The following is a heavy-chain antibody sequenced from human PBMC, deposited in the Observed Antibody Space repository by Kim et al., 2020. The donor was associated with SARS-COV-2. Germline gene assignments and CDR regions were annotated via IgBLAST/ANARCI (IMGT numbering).Heavy chain of an antibody. CDR2: INTNTGNP. CDR1: GYTFTSYA. J-gene: IGHJ5*02. Sequence: ASVKVSCKASGYTFTSYAMNWVRQAPGQGLEWMGWINTNTGNPTYAQGFTGRFVFSLDTSVSTAYLQISSLKAEDTAVYYCARVPVYGSGSHKLRGWFDPWGQGTLVTVSS. D-gene: IGHD3-10*01. V-gene: IGHV7-4-1*02. CDR3: ARVPVYGSGSHKLRGWFDP.